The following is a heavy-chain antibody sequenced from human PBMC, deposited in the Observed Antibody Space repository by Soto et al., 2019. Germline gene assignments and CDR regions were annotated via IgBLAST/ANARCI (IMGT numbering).Heavy chain of an antibody. D-gene: IGHD3-22*01. CDR1: GFTFSSYA. V-gene: IGHV3-23*01. J-gene: IGHJ3*02. CDR2: ISGSGGST. Sequence: EVQLLESGGGLVQPGGSLRLSCAASGFTFSSYAMSWVRQAPGKGLEWVSAISGSGGSTYYADSVKGRFTISRDNSKNTLYLQMNSLRAEDTAVYYCAKDYAPDYSSGYPYDAFDIWGQGTMVTVSS. CDR3: AKDYAPDYSSGYPYDAFDI.